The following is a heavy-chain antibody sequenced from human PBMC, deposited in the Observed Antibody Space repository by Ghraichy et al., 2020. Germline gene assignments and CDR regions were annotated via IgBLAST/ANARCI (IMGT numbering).Heavy chain of an antibody. V-gene: IGHV3-23*01. CDR2: ISGSGGST. CDR1: GFTFSSYA. CDR3: AKGYYYDSSGYFEFDP. J-gene: IGHJ5*02. D-gene: IGHD3-22*01. Sequence: GGSLRLSCAASGFTFSSYAMSWVRQAPGKGLEWVSAISGSGGSTYYADSVKGRFTISRDNSKNTLYLQMNSLRAEDTAVYYCAKGYYYDSSGYFEFDPWGQGTLVTVSS.